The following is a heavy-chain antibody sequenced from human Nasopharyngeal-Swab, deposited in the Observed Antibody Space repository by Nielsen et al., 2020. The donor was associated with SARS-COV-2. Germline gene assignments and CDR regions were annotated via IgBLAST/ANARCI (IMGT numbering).Heavy chain of an antibody. D-gene: IGHD1/OR15-1a*01. Sequence: SVKVSCKASGYIFTGYYMHWVRQAPGQGLEWMGRINPNGGATNYAQKFQDRVTMTRDTSINTAYMELSSLRSDDTAVYYCARAEQSRTNFDYWGQGVLVTVSS. CDR3: ARAEQSRTNFDY. CDR2: INPNGGAT. V-gene: IGHV1-2*06. CDR1: GYIFTGYY. J-gene: IGHJ4*02.